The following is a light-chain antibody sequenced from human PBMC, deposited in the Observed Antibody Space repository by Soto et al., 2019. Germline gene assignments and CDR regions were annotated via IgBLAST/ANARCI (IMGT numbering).Light chain of an antibody. V-gene: IGKV3-11*01. Sequence: EIVLTQSPSTLSLSPGERATLSCRASQSVSSYLAWYQQKPGQAPRLLIYDASNMATGIPARFSGSGSWTDFTLTISSLEPEDFAVYYCQQRSNWPPSTFGQGTKLEIK. CDR2: DAS. J-gene: IGKJ2*01. CDR3: QQRSNWPPST. CDR1: QSVSSY.